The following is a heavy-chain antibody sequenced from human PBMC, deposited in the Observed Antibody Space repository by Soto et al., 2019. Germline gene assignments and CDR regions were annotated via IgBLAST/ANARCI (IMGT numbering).Heavy chain of an antibody. CDR1: GGSISSYY. V-gene: IGHV4-59*01. Sequence: SETLSLTCTVSGGSISSYYWSWIRQPPGKGLEWIGYIYYSGSTNYNPSLKSRVTISVDTSKNQFSLKLSSVTAADTAVYYCARGRNWNYLFGYWGQGTLVTVSS. CDR2: IYYSGST. D-gene: IGHD1-7*01. J-gene: IGHJ4*02. CDR3: ARGRNWNYLFGY.